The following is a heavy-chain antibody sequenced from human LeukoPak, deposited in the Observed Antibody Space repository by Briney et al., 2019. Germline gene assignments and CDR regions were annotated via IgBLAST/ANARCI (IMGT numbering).Heavy chain of an antibody. CDR3: ARLGWFGELLFTPFSWFDS. CDR2: IDPGDSDI. D-gene: IGHD3-10*01. CDR1: GYNLTTSW. J-gene: IGHJ5*01. Sequence: GQSLKISCTGSGYNLTTSWIGWGRQTPGKGLGWMGIIDPGDSDIRYSPSFQGQVTISVDKSTSTAYLQWSSLKASDTAMYYCARLGWFGELLFTPFSWFDSWGQGTLVTVSS. V-gene: IGHV5-51*01.